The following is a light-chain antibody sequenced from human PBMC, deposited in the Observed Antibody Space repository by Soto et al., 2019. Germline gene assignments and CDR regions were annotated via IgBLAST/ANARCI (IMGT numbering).Light chain of an antibody. V-gene: IGLV2-23*01. CDR3: YSRERGGSFV. CDR1: NSDIGTYNL. Sequence: QSVLTQPAAVSGSPGQSITISCIGSNSDIGTYNLVSWYRQHPGKVPKLLIYEGSRRPSGISNRFSGSKSGNTASLTISGLQAEDEADYYCYSRERGGSFVFGTGTKVTVL. J-gene: IGLJ1*01. CDR2: EGS.